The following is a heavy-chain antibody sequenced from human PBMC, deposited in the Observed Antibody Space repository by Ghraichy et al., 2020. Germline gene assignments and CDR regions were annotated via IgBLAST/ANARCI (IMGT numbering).Heavy chain of an antibody. CDR1: GGSISSYY. CDR2: IYYSGST. Sequence: SETLSLTCTVSGGSISSYYWSWIRQPPGKGLEWIGYIYYSGSTNYNPSLKSRVTISVDTSKNQFSLKLSSVTAADTAVYYCARAYYDSSGEFDYWGQGTLVTVSS. J-gene: IGHJ4*02. V-gene: IGHV4-59*01. CDR3: ARAYYDSSGEFDY. D-gene: IGHD3-22*01.